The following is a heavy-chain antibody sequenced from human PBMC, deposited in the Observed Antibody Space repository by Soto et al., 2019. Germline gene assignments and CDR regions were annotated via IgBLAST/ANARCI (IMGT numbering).Heavy chain of an antibody. CDR3: ARENWNYDDCCGMDV. CDR1: GYPFTTYG. V-gene: IGHV1-18*04. J-gene: IGHJ6*02. D-gene: IGHD1-1*01. CDR2: ISAYTDNT. Sequence: QAQLVQSGSEVREPGASVKVSCKASGYPFTTYGITWVRQAPGQGLEWLGWISAYTDNTNYAQNLQGRVTMTTDTSTSTAYMELRSLRSDDTAVYYCARENWNYDDCCGMDVWGQGTTVTVSS.